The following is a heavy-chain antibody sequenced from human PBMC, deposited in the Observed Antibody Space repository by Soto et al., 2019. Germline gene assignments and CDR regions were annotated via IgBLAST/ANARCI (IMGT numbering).Heavy chain of an antibody. D-gene: IGHD6-19*01. V-gene: IGHV5-51*01. J-gene: IGHJ5*02. Sequence: PVESLKISCKGSGYSFTSYWIGWVLQMPGKGLEWMGIIYPGDSDTRYSPSFQGQVTISADKSISTAYLQWSSLKASDTAMYYCARVTTYSRGWYSWFDPWGQGTLVTVSS. CDR2: IYPGDSDT. CDR3: ARVTTYSRGWYSWFDP. CDR1: GYSFTSYW.